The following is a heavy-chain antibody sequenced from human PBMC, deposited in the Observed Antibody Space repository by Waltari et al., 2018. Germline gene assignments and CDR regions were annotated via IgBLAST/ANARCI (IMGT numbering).Heavy chain of an antibody. CDR2: VSSSSSTI. D-gene: IGHD6-25*01. J-gene: IGHJ4*02. Sequence: EVQLVESGGGLVQPGGSLRLSCAASGFTFSSYSMNWVRQAPGKGLEGVSYVSSSSSTIDYADSVKGRFTISRDNAKNSLYLQMNSLRAEDTAVYYCARDNSGYFDYWGQGTLVTVSS. CDR1: GFTFSSYS. V-gene: IGHV3-48*04. CDR3: ARDNSGYFDY.